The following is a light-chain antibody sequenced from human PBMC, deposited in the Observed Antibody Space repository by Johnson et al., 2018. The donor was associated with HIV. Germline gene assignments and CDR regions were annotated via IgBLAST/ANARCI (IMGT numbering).Light chain of an antibody. CDR3: AAWDYSLNGYV. CDR2: EKN. J-gene: IGLJ1*01. CDR1: NSDIGENY. V-gene: IGLV1-51*02. Sequence: QSVLTQPPSVSAAPGQKVTISCSGSNSDIGENYVSWYQHLPGTAPKLLISEKNQRPSGIPDRLYDSKSGTSPSLAISGLQEEDEADYYCAAWDYSLNGYVFGTGTKVTVL.